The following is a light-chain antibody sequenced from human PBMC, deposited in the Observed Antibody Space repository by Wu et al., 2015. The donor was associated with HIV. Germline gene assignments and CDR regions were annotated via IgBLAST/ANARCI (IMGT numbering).Light chain of an antibody. Sequence: EIVLTQSPATLSLSPGERATLSCRASQSVTNYLAWYQQKPGQAPRLLIYDASNRATGIPVRFSGSGSGTDFTLTISSLEPEDSAIYYCQQRSNWPRLTFGGGTKVEIK. CDR3: QQRSNWPRLT. CDR2: DAS. V-gene: IGKV3-11*01. CDR1: QSVTNY. J-gene: IGKJ4*02.